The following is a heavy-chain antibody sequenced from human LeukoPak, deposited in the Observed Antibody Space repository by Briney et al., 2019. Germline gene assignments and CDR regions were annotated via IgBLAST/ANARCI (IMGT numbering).Heavy chain of an antibody. J-gene: IGHJ4*02. CDR1: GFTFSSYA. Sequence: GGSLRLSCAASGFTFSSYAMSWVRQAPGEGLEWVSIISGSGGNTYYADSVKGRFTISRDNSKDTLYLQMNSLRAEDTAVYYCARRLSGRVDSWGQGTLVTVSS. V-gene: IGHV3-23*01. D-gene: IGHD2-15*01. CDR2: ISGSGGNT. CDR3: ARRLSGRVDS.